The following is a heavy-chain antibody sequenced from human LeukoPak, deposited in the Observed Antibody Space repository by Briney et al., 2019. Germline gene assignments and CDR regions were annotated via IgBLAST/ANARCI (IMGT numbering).Heavy chain of an antibody. CDR1: GYSISSYY. V-gene: IGHV4-4*08. Sequence: SETLSLTCTVSGYSISSYYWSWIRQPPGKGLEWIGYIYDSGSTYYNPSLKSRVTISVDTSKNQFSLKLSSVTAADTAVYYCASRGGLGSWFDPWGQGTLVTVSS. CDR3: ASRGGLGSWFDP. D-gene: IGHD2-15*01. J-gene: IGHJ5*02. CDR2: IYDSGST.